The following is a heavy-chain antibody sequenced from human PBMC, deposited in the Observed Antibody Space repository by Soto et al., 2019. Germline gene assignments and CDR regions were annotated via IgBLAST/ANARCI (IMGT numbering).Heavy chain of an antibody. CDR1: GFTFSSYG. CDR2: IWYDGSNK. V-gene: IGHV3-33*01. Sequence: QVQLVESGGGVVQPGRSLRLSCAASGFTFSSYGMHWVRQAPGKGLEWVAVIWYDGSNKYYADSVKGRFTISRDNSKNTRYLQMSSLRAEDAAVYCCARVVLVTAMGMWYFDLWGRGTLVTVSS. J-gene: IGHJ2*01. D-gene: IGHD2-21*02. CDR3: ARVVLVTAMGMWYFDL.